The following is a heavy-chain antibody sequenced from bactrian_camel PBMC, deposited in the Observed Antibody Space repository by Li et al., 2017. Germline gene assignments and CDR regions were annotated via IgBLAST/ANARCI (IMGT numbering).Heavy chain of an antibody. Sequence: QLVESGGGSVQAGGSLRLSCVASGLTYSQYCMGWVRQAPGKEREGVAAIYPGHGSTYYADSVKGRFTIPRDNRENTVYLEMNNLKPEDTAVYYCASKGHGGSWAFSDNYKTWGKGTQVTVS. V-gene: IGHV3S25*01. CDR3: ASKGHGGSWAFSDNYKT. J-gene: IGHJ4*01. D-gene: IGHD2*01. CDR1: GLTYSQYC. CDR2: IYPGHGST.